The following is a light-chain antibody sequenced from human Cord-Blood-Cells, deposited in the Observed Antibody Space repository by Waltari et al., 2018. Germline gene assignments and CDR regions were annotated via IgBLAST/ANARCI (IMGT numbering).Light chain of an antibody. V-gene: IGKV1-39*01. Sequence: DIQMTQSSSSLSAALGARVTITSRASQSISSYLNWYQQKPGKAPKLLIYAASSLQSGVPSRFSGSGSGTDFTLTISSLQPEDFATYYCQQSYSTPRTFGQGTKLEIK. J-gene: IGKJ2*01. CDR2: AAS. CDR3: QQSYSTPRT. CDR1: QSISSY.